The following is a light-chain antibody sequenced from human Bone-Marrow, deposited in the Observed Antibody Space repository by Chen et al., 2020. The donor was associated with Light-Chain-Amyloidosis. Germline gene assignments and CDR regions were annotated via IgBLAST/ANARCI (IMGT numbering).Light chain of an antibody. CDR1: NIGSTS. J-gene: IGLJ3*02. V-gene: IGLV3-21*02. CDR3: QVWDRSSDRPV. Sequence: SYVLTQPSSVSVAPGQTATIVSGGNNIGSTSVHWYQQTPGQAPLLVVYDDSDRPSGIPERLSGSNSGNTATLTISRVEAGDEADYYCQVWDRSSDRPVFGGGTKLTVL. CDR2: DDS.